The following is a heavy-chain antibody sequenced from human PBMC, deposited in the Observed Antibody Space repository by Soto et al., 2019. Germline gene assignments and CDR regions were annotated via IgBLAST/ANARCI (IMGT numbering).Heavy chain of an antibody. Sequence: SVKVSCKASGGTFSSYAISWVRQAPGQGLEWMGGIIPIFGTANYAQKFQGRVTITADESTSTAYMELSSLRSEDTVVYYCARGQDRLTIFGVAYYFDDWGQGTLVTVSS. D-gene: IGHD3-3*01. V-gene: IGHV1-69*13. CDR3: ARGQDRLTIFGVAYYFDD. J-gene: IGHJ4*02. CDR1: GGTFSSYA. CDR2: IIPIFGTA.